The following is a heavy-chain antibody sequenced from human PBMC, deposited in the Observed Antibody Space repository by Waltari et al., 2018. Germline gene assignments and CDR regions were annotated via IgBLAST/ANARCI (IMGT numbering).Heavy chain of an antibody. D-gene: IGHD6-13*01. Sequence: QVQLVESGGGVVQPGRSLRLSCAASGFTFSRYAMHWVRQAPGKGLEWVAVISYDGSNKYYADSVKGRFTISRDNSKNTLYLQMNSLRAEDTAVYYCAREYSAFDYWGQGTLVTVSS. CDR3: AREYSAFDY. V-gene: IGHV3-30-3*01. CDR2: ISYDGSNK. J-gene: IGHJ4*02. CDR1: GFTFSRYA.